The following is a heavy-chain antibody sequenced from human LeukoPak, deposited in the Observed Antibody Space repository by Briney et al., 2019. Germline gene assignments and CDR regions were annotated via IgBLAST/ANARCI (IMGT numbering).Heavy chain of an antibody. CDR2: INHSGST. D-gene: IGHD6-13*01. J-gene: IGHJ4*02. Sequence: SETLSLTCTVSGGSINSNSYYWAWVRQPPGKGLEWIGEINHSGSTNYNPSLKSRVTISVDTSKNQFSLKLSSVTAADTAVYYCARRYSSSWYARGYFDYWGQGTLVTVSS. CDR1: GGSINSNSYY. CDR3: ARRYSSSWYARGYFDY. V-gene: IGHV4-39*07.